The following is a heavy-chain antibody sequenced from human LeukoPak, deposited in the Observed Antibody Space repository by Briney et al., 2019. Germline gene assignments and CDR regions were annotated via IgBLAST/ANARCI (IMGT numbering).Heavy chain of an antibody. V-gene: IGHV4-34*01. Sequence: SETLSLTCAVYGGSFSGYYWSWIRQPPGKGLEWIGEINHSGSTNYNPSLKSRVTISVDTSKNQFSLKLSSVTAADTAVYYCAKFAPPVVGASGFDYWGQGTLVPVPS. CDR3: AKFAPPVVGASGFDY. CDR1: GGSFSGYY. D-gene: IGHD1-26*01. CDR2: INHSGST. J-gene: IGHJ4*02.